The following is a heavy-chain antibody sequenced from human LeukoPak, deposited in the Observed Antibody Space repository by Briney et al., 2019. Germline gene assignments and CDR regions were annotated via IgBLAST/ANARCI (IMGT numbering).Heavy chain of an antibody. D-gene: IGHD4-17*01. V-gene: IGHV1-69*13. CDR1: GGTFSSYA. Sequence: SVKVSCKASGGTFSSYAISWVRQAPGQGLEWMGGIIPIFGTANYAQKFQGRVTITADESTSTAYMELSSLRSEDTAVYYCARVCSDYGDYDYWGQGTLVTVSS. CDR3: ARVCSDYGDYDY. CDR2: IIPIFGTA. J-gene: IGHJ4*02.